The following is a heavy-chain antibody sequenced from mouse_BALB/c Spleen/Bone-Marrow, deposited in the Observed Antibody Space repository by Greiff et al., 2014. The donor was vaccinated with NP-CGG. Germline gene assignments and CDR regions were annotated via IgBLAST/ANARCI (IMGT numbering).Heavy chain of an antibody. Sequence: VQLQQSGAELVKPGASVKLSCTASGFNIKDTYMHWVKQRPEQGLEWIGRIDPANGNTKYDPKFQGKATITADTSSNTAYLQLSSLTAEDTAVYYCARYYYDSSLFDCWGQGTTLTVSS. CDR2: IDPANGNT. D-gene: IGHD1-1*01. J-gene: IGHJ2*01. V-gene: IGHV14-3*02. CDR1: GFNIKDTY. CDR3: ARYYYDSSLFDC.